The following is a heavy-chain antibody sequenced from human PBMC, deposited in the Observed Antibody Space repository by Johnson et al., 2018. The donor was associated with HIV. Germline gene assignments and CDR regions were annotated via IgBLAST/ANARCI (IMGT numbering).Heavy chain of an antibody. CDR1: GLTFSSYG. J-gene: IGHJ3*02. Sequence: QVQLVESGGGVVQPGGSLRLSCAAPGLTFSSYGMHWVRQAPGKGLEWVAFIHYDGSNKYYADSVKGRFPISRDNSKNTLYLQMNSLRAEDTAVYYCAKEEDIWRLGLYRAFDIWGQGTMVTVSS. D-gene: IGHD2-15*01. V-gene: IGHV3-30*02. CDR3: AKEEDIWRLGLYRAFDI. CDR2: IHYDGSNK.